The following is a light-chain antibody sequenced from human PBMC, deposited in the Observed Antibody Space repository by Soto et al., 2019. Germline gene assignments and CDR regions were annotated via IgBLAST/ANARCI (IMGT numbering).Light chain of an antibody. CDR2: AAS. CDR3: QQSYSTPHT. V-gene: IGKV1-39*01. J-gene: IGKJ1*01. CDR1: QSISSY. Sequence: DIQMTQSPSSLSASVGDRVTITCRASQSISSYLNWYQQKPGKAPKLLIYAASSLQSGVPSRFSGSGPGTDFTLTISSLQPEDFATYYCQQSYSTPHTFGQGTKVDI.